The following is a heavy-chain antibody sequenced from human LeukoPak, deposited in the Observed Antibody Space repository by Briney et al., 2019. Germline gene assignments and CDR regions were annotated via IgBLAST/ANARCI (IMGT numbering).Heavy chain of an antibody. CDR1: NGSIGSFY. CDR2: IFHSGST. V-gene: IGHV4-59*08. D-gene: IGHD3-22*01. Sequence: SETLSLTCTVSNGSIGSFYWTWIRQPPGKGLEWIGYIFHSGSTKYNPSLKSQVTISVDTSKNQFSLKLTSITAADTAVYYCARRRIYYHFDYWGQGARVTVSS. J-gene: IGHJ4*02. CDR3: ARRRIYYHFDY.